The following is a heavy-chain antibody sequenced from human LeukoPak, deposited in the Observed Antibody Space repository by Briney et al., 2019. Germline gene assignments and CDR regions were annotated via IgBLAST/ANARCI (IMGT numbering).Heavy chain of an antibody. D-gene: IGHD3-22*01. V-gene: IGHV1-69*05. CDR1: GGTCTSYA. Sequence: SVTVSLTASGGTCTSYAINWVRQPPAQGLEGMGRIIPIFGTANYAQKFQGRVTITTDESTSTAYMQLSSLRSEDTAVYYCARDTLHYYDSSGYYGYWGQGTLVTVSS. CDR3: ARDTLHYYDSSGYYGY. J-gene: IGHJ4*02. CDR2: IIPIFGTA.